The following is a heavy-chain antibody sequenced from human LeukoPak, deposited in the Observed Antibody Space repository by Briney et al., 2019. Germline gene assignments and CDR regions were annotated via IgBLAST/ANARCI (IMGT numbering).Heavy chain of an antibody. Sequence: PGRSLRLSCAASGFTFDDYAMHWVRQAPGKGLEWVSGISWNSGSIGYADSVKGRFTISRDNAKNSLYLQMNSLRAEDTALYYCAKDVLVVAASGSYGMDVWGQGTTVTVSS. CDR2: ISWNSGSI. CDR3: AKDVLVVAASGSYGMDV. V-gene: IGHV3-9*01. D-gene: IGHD2-15*01. J-gene: IGHJ6*02. CDR1: GFTFDDYA.